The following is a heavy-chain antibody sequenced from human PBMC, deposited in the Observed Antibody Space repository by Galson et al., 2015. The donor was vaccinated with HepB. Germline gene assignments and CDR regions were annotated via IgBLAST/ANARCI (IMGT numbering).Heavy chain of an antibody. Sequence: SVKVSCKVSGYTLTDLSMHWVRQAPGKGLEWMGSFDPGDGETIYAQKFQGRVTMTEDTSTDTAYMELSSLRSEDTAVYYCATGGGYSGSWVDAFDIWGQGTMVTVSS. J-gene: IGHJ3*02. CDR1: GYTLTDLS. V-gene: IGHV1-24*01. CDR3: ATGGGYSGSWVDAFDI. D-gene: IGHD1-26*01. CDR2: FDPGDGET.